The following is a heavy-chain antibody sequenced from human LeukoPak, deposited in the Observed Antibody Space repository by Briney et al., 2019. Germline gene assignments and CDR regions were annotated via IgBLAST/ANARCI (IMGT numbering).Heavy chain of an antibody. CDR2: ISWNSGSI. CDR3: AKDRVGSGRISGYFDY. J-gene: IGHJ4*02. V-gene: IGHV3-9*01. D-gene: IGHD3-10*01. Sequence: GGSLRLSCAASGFTVSSNCMSWVRQAPGKGLEWVSGISWNSGSIGYADSVKGRFTISRDNAKNSLYLQMNSLRAEDTALYYCAKDRVGSGRISGYFDYWGQGTLVTVSS. CDR1: GFTVSSNC.